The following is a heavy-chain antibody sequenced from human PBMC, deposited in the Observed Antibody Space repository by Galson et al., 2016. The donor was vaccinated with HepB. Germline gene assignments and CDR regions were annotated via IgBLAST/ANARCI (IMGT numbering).Heavy chain of an antibody. D-gene: IGHD3-3*01. V-gene: IGHV3-30*03. CDR3: ADADFWSGYYLDY. J-gene: IGHJ4*02. CDR2: ISYDGSNK. CDR1: GFTFSSYG. Sequence: SLRLSCAASGFTFSSYGMHWVRQAPGKGLEWVAVISYDGSNKYYADSVQGRFIISRDNSKNTLYLQMNSLRAEDTAVYYCADADFWSGYYLDYWGQGTLVTVSS.